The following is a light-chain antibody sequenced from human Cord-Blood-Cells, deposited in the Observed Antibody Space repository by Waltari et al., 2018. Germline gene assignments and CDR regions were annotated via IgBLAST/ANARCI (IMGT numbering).Light chain of an antibody. CDR2: EVS. CDR1: RSDVVSYNL. CDR3: CSYAGSSTLV. J-gene: IGLJ1*01. Sequence: QSALTQPASVSGSPGQSITISCTGTRSDVVSYNLVSWYQQHPGKAPKLMIYEVSKRPSGVSNRFSGSKSGNTASLTISGLQAEDEADYYCCSYAGSSTLVFGTGTKVTVL. V-gene: IGLV2-23*02.